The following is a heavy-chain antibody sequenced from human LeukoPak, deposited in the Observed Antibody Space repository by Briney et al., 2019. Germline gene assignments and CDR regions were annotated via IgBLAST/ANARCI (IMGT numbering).Heavy chain of an antibody. CDR3: ARRGEGYNFAY. J-gene: IGHJ4*02. D-gene: IGHD5-24*01. Sequence: ASVEVSCKASGYKFTGYYMHWVRQAPGQGPEWMGWINPNSGGTKYAQKFQGRVTMTRDTSISTAYMELSSLRSDDTAVYYCARRGEGYNFAYWGQGTLVTVSS. CDR1: GYKFTGYY. V-gene: IGHV1-2*02. CDR2: INPNSGGT.